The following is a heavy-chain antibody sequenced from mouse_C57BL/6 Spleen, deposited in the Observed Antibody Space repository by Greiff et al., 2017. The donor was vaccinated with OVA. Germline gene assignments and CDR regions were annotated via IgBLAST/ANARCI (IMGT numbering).Heavy chain of an antibody. CDR2: ISSGSSTI. J-gene: IGHJ1*03. V-gene: IGHV5-17*01. CDR1: GFTFSDYG. Sequence: EVMLVESGGGLVKPGGSLKLSCAASGFTFSDYGMHWVRQAPEKGLEWVAYISSGSSTIYYADTVKGRFTISRDNAKNTLFLQMTSLRSEDTAMYYCARNSITTVGYFDVWGTGTTVTVSS. D-gene: IGHD1-1*01. CDR3: ARNSITTVGYFDV.